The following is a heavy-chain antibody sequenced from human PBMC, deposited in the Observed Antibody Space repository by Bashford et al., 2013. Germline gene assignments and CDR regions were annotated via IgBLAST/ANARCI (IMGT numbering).Heavy chain of an antibody. V-gene: IGHV3-48*03. J-gene: IGHJ4*02. CDR2: ISGSGGDI. CDR1: GFIFSSYE. CDR3: ARKIWGKYDY. Sequence: GGSLRLSCAASGFIFSSYEMNWVRQAPGKGLEWLSYISGSGGDIHYAESAKGRFTISRDNAKNSLYLQMNSLRGEDTAVYYCARKIWGKYDYWGQGTLVTVSS. D-gene: IGHD3-16*01.